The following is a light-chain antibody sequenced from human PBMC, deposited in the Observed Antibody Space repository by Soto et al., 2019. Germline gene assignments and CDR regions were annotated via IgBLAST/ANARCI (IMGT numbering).Light chain of an antibody. CDR2: AAS. CDR3: QQTYSNPWT. J-gene: IGKJ1*01. Sequence: DIQMTQSPSSLSASVGDRVTITCRASQSISCYLNWYQHKPMKAPKLLIYAASTLQSGVPFRFSGSSSGPDFTLTINSLQPEDFAIYYCQQTYSNPWTFGQGTKVEI. CDR1: QSISCY. V-gene: IGKV1-39*01.